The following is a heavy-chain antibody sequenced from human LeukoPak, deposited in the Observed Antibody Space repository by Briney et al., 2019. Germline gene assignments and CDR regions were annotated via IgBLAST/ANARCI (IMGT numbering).Heavy chain of an antibody. Sequence: ASVKVSCKASGYTFTSYAMHWVRQAPGQRLEWMGWINAGNGNTKYSQKFQGRVTITRDTSASIAYMELSSLRSEDTAVYYCARFRYGSGNQDYGMDVWGKGTTVTVSS. CDR1: GYTFTSYA. CDR3: ARFRYGSGNQDYGMDV. D-gene: IGHD3-10*01. CDR2: INAGNGNT. V-gene: IGHV1-3*01. J-gene: IGHJ6*04.